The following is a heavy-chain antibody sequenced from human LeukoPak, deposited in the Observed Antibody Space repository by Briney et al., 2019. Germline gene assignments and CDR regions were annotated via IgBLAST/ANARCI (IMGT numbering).Heavy chain of an antibody. CDR3: AREAPKDYGDYPGDWYFDL. CDR2: IIPILGTA. Sequence: GSSVKVSCKASGGTFSSYAISWVRQAPGQGLEWMGGIIPILGTANYAQKFQGRVTITADESTSTAYMELSSLRSEDTAVYYCAREAPKDYGDYPGDWYFDLWGRGTLVTVSS. J-gene: IGHJ2*01. CDR1: GGTFSSYA. D-gene: IGHD4-17*01. V-gene: IGHV1-69*01.